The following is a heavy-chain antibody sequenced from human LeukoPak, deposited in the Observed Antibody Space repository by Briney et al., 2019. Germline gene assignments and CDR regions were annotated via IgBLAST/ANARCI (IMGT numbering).Heavy chain of an antibody. J-gene: IGHJ4*02. D-gene: IGHD3-10*01. CDR3: ARIKDVRSYYGSGTQISFDY. Sequence: RKSGPTLVNPTQTLTLTCTFSGFSLSTSGMCVSWIRQPPGKALEWLARIDWDDDKYYSTSLKTRLTISKDTSKNQVVLTMTNMDPVDTATYYCARIKDVRSYYGSGTQISFDYWGQGTLVTVSS. CDR1: GFSLSTSGMC. CDR2: IDWDDDK. V-gene: IGHV2-70*11.